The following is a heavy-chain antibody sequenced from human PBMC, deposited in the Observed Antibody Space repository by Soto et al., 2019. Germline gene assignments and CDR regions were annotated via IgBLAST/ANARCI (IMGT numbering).Heavy chain of an antibody. D-gene: IGHD3-10*01. CDR2: ISYTGRT. J-gene: IGHJ6*02. V-gene: IGHV4-61*01. Sequence: SETLSLTCIVSGDSVTSGSYYWTWLRQPPGKGLEWIGYISYTGRTKYNPSLQSRVTISVDTSKNQFSLKLSSVTAADTAVYYCARGAVIIPYYYYCGMDVWGQGTTVTVS. CDR1: GDSVTSGSYY. CDR3: ARGAVIIPYYYYCGMDV.